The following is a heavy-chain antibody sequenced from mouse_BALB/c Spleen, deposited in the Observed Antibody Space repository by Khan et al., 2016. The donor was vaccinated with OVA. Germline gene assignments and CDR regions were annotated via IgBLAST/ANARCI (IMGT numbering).Heavy chain of an antibody. CDR2: IHYSGSN. CDR1: GYSITGGYS. D-gene: IGHD1-1*01. CDR3: ARSGTTLVAYWYGDV. V-gene: IGHV3-1*02. J-gene: IGHJ1*01. Sequence: EVQLQESGPDLVKPSQSLSLTCTVTGYSITGGYSWHWIRQFPGNKLEWMGYIHYSGSNNNNPSLKSRIFTTRDTSKNQFFLQLNSVTNEDTATYYCARSGTTLVAYWYGDVGGAGTTVAVS.